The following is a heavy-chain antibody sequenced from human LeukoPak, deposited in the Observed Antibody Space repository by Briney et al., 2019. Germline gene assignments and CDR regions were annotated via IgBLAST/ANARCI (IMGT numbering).Heavy chain of an antibody. CDR3: TVYRIPVP. Sequence: PGGSLRLSCAASGFTFSSYWMHWVRQAPGKGLVWVSCTNSDGSITRYADSVKGRFTISRDNAKNTLYLQMNSLRAEDTAVYFCTVYRIPVPWGQGTLVTVSS. CDR1: GFTFSSYW. V-gene: IGHV3-74*01. D-gene: IGHD2-8*01. CDR2: TNSDGSIT. J-gene: IGHJ5*02.